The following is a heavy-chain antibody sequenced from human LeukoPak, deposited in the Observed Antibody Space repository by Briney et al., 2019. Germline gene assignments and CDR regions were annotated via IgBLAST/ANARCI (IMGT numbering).Heavy chain of an antibody. CDR3: ARAVSVWNPTFDY. CDR1: GYTFTSYD. D-gene: IGHD1-1*01. CDR2: INPNSGGT. V-gene: IGHV1-2*02. Sequence: ASVKVSCKASGYTFTSYDINWVRQAPGQGLEWMGWINPNSGGTNYAQKFQGRVTMTRDTSISTAYMELSRLRSDDTAVYYCARAVSVWNPTFDYWGQGTLVTVSS. J-gene: IGHJ4*02.